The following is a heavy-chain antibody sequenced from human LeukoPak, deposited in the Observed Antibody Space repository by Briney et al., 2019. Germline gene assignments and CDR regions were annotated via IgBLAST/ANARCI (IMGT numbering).Heavy chain of an antibody. J-gene: IGHJ4*02. CDR2: INSDGSST. Sequence: PGGSLRLSCAASGFTFSSYWMHWVRQAPGKGLVWVSRINSDGSSTSYADSVKGRFTISRDNSKNTLYLQMNSLRAEDTAVYYCAKATVAVAPYYFDYWGQGTLVTVSS. CDR1: GFTFSSYW. CDR3: AKATVAVAPYYFDY. V-gene: IGHV3-74*01. D-gene: IGHD6-19*01.